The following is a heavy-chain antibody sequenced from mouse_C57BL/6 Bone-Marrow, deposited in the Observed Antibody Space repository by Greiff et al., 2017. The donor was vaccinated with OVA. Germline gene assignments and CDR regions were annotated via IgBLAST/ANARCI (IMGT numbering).Heavy chain of an antibody. CDR2: ISSGGDYI. CDR1: GFTFSSYA. V-gene: IGHV5-9-1*02. Sequence: EVQGVESGEGLVKPGGSLKLSCAASGFTFSSYAMSWVRQTPEKRLEWVAYISSGGDYIYYADTVKGRFTISRDNARNTLYLQMSSLKSEDTAMYYCTRGGIYYYGSSYGYFDVWGTGTTVTVSS. D-gene: IGHD1-1*01. J-gene: IGHJ1*03. CDR3: TRGGIYYYGSSYGYFDV.